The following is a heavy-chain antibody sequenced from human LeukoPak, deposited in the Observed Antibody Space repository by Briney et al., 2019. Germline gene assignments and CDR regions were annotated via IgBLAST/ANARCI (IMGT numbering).Heavy chain of an antibody. J-gene: IGHJ4*02. Sequence: PSETLSLTCTVSGGSISSSSYFWGWIRQPPGKGLEWIGSFYSSGSTYYNPSLKSRVTISVDTSKNQFSLKLSSVTAAGTAVYYCARLSGSRDLLGYFDYWGQGTLVTVSS. CDR1: GGSISSSSYF. CDR2: FYSSGST. V-gene: IGHV4-39*07. D-gene: IGHD3-10*01. CDR3: ARLSGSRDLLGYFDY.